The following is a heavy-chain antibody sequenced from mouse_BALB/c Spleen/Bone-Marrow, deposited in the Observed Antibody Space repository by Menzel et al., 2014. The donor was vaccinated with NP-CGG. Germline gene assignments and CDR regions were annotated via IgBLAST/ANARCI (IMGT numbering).Heavy chain of an antibody. V-gene: IGHV5-4*02. CDR2: ISDGGNYT. Sequence: EVRGVESGGGLAKPGGSLKLSCAASGFTLSDYYMYWVRQTPEKRLEWVATISDGGNYTYYPDSLKGRFTISRDSAKNNLNLQMSSLKSEDTAIYYCAREDYYRYDYVMDYRGQGTSVTVSS. J-gene: IGHJ4*01. CDR1: GFTLSDYY. CDR3: AREDYYRYDYVMDY. D-gene: IGHD2-14*01.